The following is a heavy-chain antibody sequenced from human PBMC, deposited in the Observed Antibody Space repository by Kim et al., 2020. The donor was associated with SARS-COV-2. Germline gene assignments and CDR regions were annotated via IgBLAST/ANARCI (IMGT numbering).Heavy chain of an antibody. D-gene: IGHD6-19*01. Sequence: GGSLRLSCAASGFTFRSYDMHWVRQATGKGLEWVSTIDTDGDTHYPGSVKGRFTISRENANNSLYLQMNSLRAGDTAVYYCAKGGKSSGFYYWGQGTLVTVSS. CDR3: AKGGKSSGFYY. CDR1: GFTFRSYD. V-gene: IGHV3-13*01. CDR2: IDTDGDT. J-gene: IGHJ4*02.